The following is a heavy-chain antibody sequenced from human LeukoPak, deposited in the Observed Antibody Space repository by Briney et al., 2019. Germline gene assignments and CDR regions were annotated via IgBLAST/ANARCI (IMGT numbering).Heavy chain of an antibody. CDR1: GFTFSSYA. J-gene: IGHJ4*02. V-gene: IGHV3-23*01. CDR2: ISGSGGST. CDR3: AKSMYSSGWYFDY. D-gene: IGHD6-19*01. Sequence: GGSLRLSCAASGFTFSSYAMSWVRQAPGKGLEWVSVISGSGGSTYYADSVKGRFTISRDNSKNTLYLQMNSLRAEDTAAYYCAKSMYSSGWYFDYWGQGTLVTVSS.